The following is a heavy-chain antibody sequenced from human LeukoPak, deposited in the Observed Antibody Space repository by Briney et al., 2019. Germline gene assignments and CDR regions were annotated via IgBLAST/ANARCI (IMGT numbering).Heavy chain of an antibody. CDR1: GFTLSTYA. CDR2: ISAGGGST. CDR3: AKSPRSAADNWFDP. D-gene: IGHD6-13*01. J-gene: IGHJ5*02. Sequence: GGSLRLSCAASGFTLSTYAMNWVRQAPGRGLEWVSGISAGGGSTYYADSVKGRFTISRDNSKNTLYLQMNSLTVEDTAVYFCAKSPRSAADNWFDPWGQGTLVTVSS. V-gene: IGHV3-23*01.